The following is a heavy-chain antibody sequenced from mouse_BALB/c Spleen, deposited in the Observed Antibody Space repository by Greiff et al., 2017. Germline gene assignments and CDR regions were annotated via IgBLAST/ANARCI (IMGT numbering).Heavy chain of an antibody. CDR2: ISSGSSTI. CDR1: GFTFSSFG. V-gene: IGHV5-17*02. D-gene: IGHD1-1*01. Sequence: EVQLVESGGGLVQPGGSRSLSCAASGFTFSSFGMHWVRQAPEKGLGWVAYISSGSSTIYYADTVKGRFTISRDNPKNTLFLQMTSLRSEDTAVYYCARQDTTRYFDYWGQGTTLTVSS. J-gene: IGHJ2*01. CDR3: ARQDTTRYFDY.